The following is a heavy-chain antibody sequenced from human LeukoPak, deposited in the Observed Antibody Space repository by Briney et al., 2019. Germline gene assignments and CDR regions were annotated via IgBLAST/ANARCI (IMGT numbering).Heavy chain of an antibody. J-gene: IGHJ4*02. CDR1: GGSISSSSYY. CDR2: IYYSGST. CDR3: ARGKDFRGAYYYGSGSPRYFDY. V-gene: IGHV4-39*07. D-gene: IGHD3-10*01. Sequence: SETLSLTCTVSGGSISSSSYYWGWIRQPPGKGLEWIGSIYYSGSTYYNPSLKSRVTISVDTSKNQFSLKLSSVTAADTAVYYCARGKDFRGAYYYGSGSPRYFDYWGQGTLVTVSS.